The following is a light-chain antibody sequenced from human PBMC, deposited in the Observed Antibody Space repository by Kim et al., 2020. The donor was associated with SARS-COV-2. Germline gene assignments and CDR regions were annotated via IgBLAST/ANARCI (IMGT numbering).Light chain of an antibody. J-gene: IGKJ4*01. V-gene: IGKV3-15*01. CDR2: DAS. CDR1: QSVSTN. Sequence: EIVMTQSPATLSVSPGESATLSCRASQSVSTNLAWYQRRPGQAPRLLIYDASTRATGIPARFSGGGSATDFTLAISSLQSEDFAVYYCQQYNNWPLTFGGGTKLEI. CDR3: QQYNNWPLT.